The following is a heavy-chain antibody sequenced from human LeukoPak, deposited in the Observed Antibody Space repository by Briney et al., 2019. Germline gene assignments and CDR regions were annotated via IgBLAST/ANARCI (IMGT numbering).Heavy chain of an antibody. CDR2: IIPIFGTA. Sequence: GASVKVSCKASGGTFSSYAISWVRQAPGQGLEWMGGIIPIFGTANYAQKFQGRVTITTDESTSTAYMELSSLRSEDTAVYYCARAKSITIFGVKSGFCMDVWGKGTTVTVSS. CDR3: ARAKSITIFGVKSGFCMDV. J-gene: IGHJ6*03. V-gene: IGHV1-69*05. CDR1: GGTFSSYA. D-gene: IGHD3-3*01.